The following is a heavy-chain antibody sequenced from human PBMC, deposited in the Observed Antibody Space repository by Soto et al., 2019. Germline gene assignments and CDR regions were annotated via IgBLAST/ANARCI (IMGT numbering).Heavy chain of an antibody. D-gene: IGHD4-17*01. CDR2: IYWDDDK. CDR1: AFSLSTGGVG. CDR3: ALKHIYGDFVPY. V-gene: IGHV2-5*02. J-gene: IGHJ4*02. Sequence: SGPTLVNPTQTLTLTCTFSAFSLSTGGVGVGWIRQPPGKALEWLALIYWDDDKRYSPSLQSRLTITKDTSKNQVVLTMTNMDPVDTATYYCALKHIYGDFVPYWGQGTLVTVSS.